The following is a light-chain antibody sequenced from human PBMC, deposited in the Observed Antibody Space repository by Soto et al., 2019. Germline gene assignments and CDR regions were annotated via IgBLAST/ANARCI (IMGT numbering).Light chain of an antibody. J-gene: IGKJ4*01. V-gene: IGKV1-39*01. Sequence: DIQMTQSPSSLSASVGDRVTITCRASQSISSYLNWYQQKPGKAPKLLIYAASSLQIGVPPRFSGSGSGTDFTLTISSRQPEDFATYYCQQTYSTPLTFGGGTKV. CDR3: QQTYSTPLT. CDR1: QSISSY. CDR2: AAS.